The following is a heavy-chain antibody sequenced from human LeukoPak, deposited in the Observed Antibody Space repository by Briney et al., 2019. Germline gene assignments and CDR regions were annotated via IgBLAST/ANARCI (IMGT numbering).Heavy chain of an antibody. D-gene: IGHD3-3*01. CDR1: GYTFTGYY. Sequence: ASVKVTCKASGYTFTGYYMHWVRQAPGQGLEWMGRINPNSGGTNYAQKFQGRVTMTRDTSISTAYMELSRLRSDDTAVYYCARETKLEWLLIFDYWGQGTLVTVSS. CDR3: ARETKLEWLLIFDY. CDR2: INPNSGGT. J-gene: IGHJ4*02. V-gene: IGHV1-2*06.